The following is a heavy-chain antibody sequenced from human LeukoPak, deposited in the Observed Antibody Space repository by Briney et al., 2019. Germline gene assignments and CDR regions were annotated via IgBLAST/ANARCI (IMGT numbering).Heavy chain of an antibody. CDR1: GYTFTSYA. J-gene: IGHJ4*02. Sequence: GASVKVSCKASGYTFTSYAMHWVRQAPGQRLEWMGWINAGNGNTKYSQKFQGRVTITRDTSASTAYMELSSLRSEDTAVYYCARDEGCSGGSCYPFDYWGQGTLVTVSS. CDR2: INAGNGNT. CDR3: ARDEGCSGGSCYPFDY. V-gene: IGHV1-3*01. D-gene: IGHD2-15*01.